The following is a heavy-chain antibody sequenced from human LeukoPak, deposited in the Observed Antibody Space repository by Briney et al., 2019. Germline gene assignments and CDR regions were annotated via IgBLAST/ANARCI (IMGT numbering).Heavy chain of an antibody. D-gene: IGHD5-12*01. J-gene: IGHJ4*02. CDR3: ARMGGYSGYATH. CDR2: IYSTGSA. Sequence: SETLSLTCTVSGGSLSSYYWSWIRRPPGKGLEWIGYIYSTGSANYNPSLKSRVTLSVDTAKNQFSLKLNSVTAADTAVYYCARMGGYSGYATHWGQGTLVTVSS. V-gene: IGHV4-59*08. CDR1: GGSLSSYY.